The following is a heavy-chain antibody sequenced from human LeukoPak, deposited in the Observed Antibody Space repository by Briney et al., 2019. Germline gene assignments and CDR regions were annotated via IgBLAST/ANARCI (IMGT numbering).Heavy chain of an antibody. Sequence: GGTLRLSCAASGFSFSSYGMSWIRQAPGKGLEWVSYISSSGSTIYYADSVKGRFTISGDNAKNSLYLQMNSLRAEDTAVYYCARARYGPYYYYYYMDVWGKGTTVTVSS. CDR3: ARARYGPYYYYYYMDV. CDR1: GFSFSSYG. D-gene: IGHD5-18*01. CDR2: ISSSGSTI. V-gene: IGHV3-48*04. J-gene: IGHJ6*03.